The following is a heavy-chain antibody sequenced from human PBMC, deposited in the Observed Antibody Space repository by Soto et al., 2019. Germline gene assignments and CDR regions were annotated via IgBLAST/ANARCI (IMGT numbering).Heavy chain of an antibody. V-gene: IGHV4-39*01. CDR1: GGSISSSSYY. D-gene: IGHD7-27*01. Sequence: QLQLQESGPGLVKPSETLSLTCTVSGGSISSSSYYWGWIRQPPGKGLEWIGSIYYSGSTYYNPSLKSRVTISVDTSKHQFSLKLSSVTAADTAVYYCANWGDWGLGPYYSYGMDVWGQGTTVTVSS. CDR2: IYYSGST. CDR3: ANWGDWGLGPYYSYGMDV. J-gene: IGHJ6*02.